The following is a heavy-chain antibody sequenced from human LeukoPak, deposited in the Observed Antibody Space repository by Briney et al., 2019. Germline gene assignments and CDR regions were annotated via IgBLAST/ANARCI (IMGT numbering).Heavy chain of an antibody. D-gene: IGHD3-10*01. J-gene: IGHJ6*03. CDR1: GFTFSSYS. V-gene: IGHV3-48*01. CDR3: ARVPLYGSGSYYMDV. CDR2: ISSSSSTI. Sequence: GGSLRLSCAASGFTFSSYSMNWVRQAPGKGLEWVSYISSSSSTIYYADSVKGRFTIPRDNAKNSLYLQMNSLRAEDTAVYYCARVPLYGSGSYYMDVWGKGTTVTVSS.